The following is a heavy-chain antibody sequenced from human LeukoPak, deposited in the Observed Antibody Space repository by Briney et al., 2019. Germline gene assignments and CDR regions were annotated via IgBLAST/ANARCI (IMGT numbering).Heavy chain of an antibody. D-gene: IGHD3-22*01. Sequence: SETLSLTCAVYGGSFSGYYWSWIRQPPGKGLEWIGEINHSGSTNYNPSLKSRVTISVDTSKNQFSLKLSSVTAADTAVYYCARGGYYYDSSGRLYYYYYMDVWGKGTTVTVSS. CDR1: GGSFSGYY. CDR2: INHSGST. V-gene: IGHV4-34*01. CDR3: ARGGYYYDSSGRLYYYYYMDV. J-gene: IGHJ6*03.